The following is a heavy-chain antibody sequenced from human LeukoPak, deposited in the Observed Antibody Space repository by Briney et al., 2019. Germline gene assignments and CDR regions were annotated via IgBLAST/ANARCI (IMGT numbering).Heavy chain of an antibody. CDR2: ISTSRT. V-gene: IGHV3-48*02. Sequence: GGSLRLSCVGSGFSFANYGTNWVRQAPGRGLEWVSYISTSRTDYADSVKGRFTVSRDDAKNSLYLQMNSLRDEDTAVYYCARELLRGYELDYWGQGTLVTVSS. J-gene: IGHJ4*02. CDR1: GFSFANYG. D-gene: IGHD5-12*01. CDR3: ARELLRGYELDY.